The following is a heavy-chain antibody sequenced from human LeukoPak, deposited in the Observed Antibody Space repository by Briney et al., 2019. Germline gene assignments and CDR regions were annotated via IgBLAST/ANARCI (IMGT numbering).Heavy chain of an antibody. D-gene: IGHD3-16*01. J-gene: IGHJ4*02. CDR2: IKQDGSEK. CDR3: ARVKLTSAFDY. V-gene: IGHV3-7*01. CDR1: GFTFSSYA. Sequence: GGSLRLSCAASGFTFSSYAMSWVRQAPGKGLEWVANIKQDGSEKYYVDSVKGRFTISRDNAKNSLYLQMNSLRAEDTAVYYCARVKLTSAFDYWGQGTLVTVSS.